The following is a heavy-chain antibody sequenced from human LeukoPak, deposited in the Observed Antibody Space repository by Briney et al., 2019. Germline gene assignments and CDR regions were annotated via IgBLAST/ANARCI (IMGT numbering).Heavy chain of an antibody. CDR1: GYTLTELS. D-gene: IGHD3-10*01. CDR2: FDPEDGET. Sequence: ASVKVSCKVSGYTLTELSMHWVRQAPGKGLEWMGGFDPEDGETIYAQKFQGRVTMTEDTSTDTAYMELSSLRSGDTAVYYCARGRSDYYGSGSPGTNFDYWGQGTLVTVSS. J-gene: IGHJ4*02. V-gene: IGHV1-24*01. CDR3: ARGRSDYYGSGSPGTNFDY.